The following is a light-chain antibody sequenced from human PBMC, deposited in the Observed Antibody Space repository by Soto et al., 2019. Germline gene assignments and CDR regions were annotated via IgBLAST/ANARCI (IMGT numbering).Light chain of an antibody. J-gene: IGKJ4*01. CDR3: LQDYNYPLT. Sequence: AIQMTQSPSSLSASVGDRVTITCRASQGIRHYLGWYQQKPGKAPKLLIYAASSLQSGVPSRFSGNGSGTDFNLTISCREPEDFATYYCLQDYNYPLTFGGGTKVEIK. V-gene: IGKV1-6*01. CDR2: AAS. CDR1: QGIRHY.